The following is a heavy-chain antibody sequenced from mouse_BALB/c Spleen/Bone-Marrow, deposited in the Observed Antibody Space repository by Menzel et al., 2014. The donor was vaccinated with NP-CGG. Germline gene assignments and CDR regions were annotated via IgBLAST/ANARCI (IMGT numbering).Heavy chain of an antibody. CDR3: AREGYDDDWFAY. Sequence: QVQLQQSGAELVRPGSSVKISCKASGYAFSSYWMNWVKQRPGQGLEWIGQIYPGDGDTNYNGKFKGKATLTADKSSSTAYMQLSSLTSEDSAVYFCAREGYDDDWFAYWGQGTLVTVSA. CDR1: GYAFSSYW. V-gene: IGHV1-80*01. CDR2: IYPGDGDT. J-gene: IGHJ3*01. D-gene: IGHD2-4*01.